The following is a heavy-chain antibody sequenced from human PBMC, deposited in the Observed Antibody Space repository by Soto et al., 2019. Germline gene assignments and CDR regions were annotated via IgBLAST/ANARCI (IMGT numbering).Heavy chain of an antibody. Sequence: SETLSLTCTVSGDSISSPGYYWSWIRLAPGKGLELIGYVYYRGSIYYTPSFESRVSISVDTSKNQFSLRLTSVTAADSAMYFCARVTFTPNWFDSWGQGILVTVSS. V-gene: IGHV4-30-4*01. CDR2: VYYRGSI. CDR1: GDSISSPGYY. D-gene: IGHD3-3*02. J-gene: IGHJ5*01. CDR3: ARVTFTPNWFDS.